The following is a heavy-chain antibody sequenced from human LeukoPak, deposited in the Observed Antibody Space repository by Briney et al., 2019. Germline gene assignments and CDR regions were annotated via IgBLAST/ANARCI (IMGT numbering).Heavy chain of an antibody. CDR1: GFTHSNFW. CDR2: IKPDGSEG. D-gene: IGHD4-11*01. V-gene: IGHV3-7*04. J-gene: IGHJ3*02. Sequence: GGSLRLSCVASGFTHSNFWMSWVRQSPGRGLEWVAHIKPDGSEGFYVDSVKGRFTISRDNAKSSLYVQMNSLRAEDTAFYYCARSSKAAFDIWGQGTLVTVSS. CDR3: ARSSKAAFDI.